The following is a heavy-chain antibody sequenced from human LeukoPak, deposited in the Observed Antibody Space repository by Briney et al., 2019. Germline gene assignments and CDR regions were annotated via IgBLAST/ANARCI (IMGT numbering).Heavy chain of an antibody. D-gene: IGHD3-10*01. Sequence: GGSLTLSCAASGFTFSSYGMHWVRQAPGKGLEWVTVISYDVGKEYYADSVKGRFTISRDNSKNTLYLQMNSLRAEDTAVYYCARVTYGSGTYGAFDYWGQGTLVTVSS. V-gene: IGHV3-30*03. CDR3: ARVTYGSGTYGAFDY. J-gene: IGHJ4*02. CDR2: ISYDVGKE. CDR1: GFTFSSYG.